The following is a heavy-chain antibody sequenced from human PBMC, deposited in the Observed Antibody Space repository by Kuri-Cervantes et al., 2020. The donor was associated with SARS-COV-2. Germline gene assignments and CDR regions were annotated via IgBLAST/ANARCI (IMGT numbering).Heavy chain of an antibody. V-gene: IGHV3-21*01. CDR3: ARVSLDTAMVTSYVDY. CDR2: ISSSSYI. Sequence: GGSLRLSCAASGFTFSSYAMSWVRQAPGKGLEWVSSISSSSYIYYADSVKGRFTISRDNAKNSLYLQMNSLRAEDTAVYYCARVSLDTAMVTSYVDYWGQGTLVTVSS. J-gene: IGHJ4*02. D-gene: IGHD5-18*01. CDR1: GFTFSSYA.